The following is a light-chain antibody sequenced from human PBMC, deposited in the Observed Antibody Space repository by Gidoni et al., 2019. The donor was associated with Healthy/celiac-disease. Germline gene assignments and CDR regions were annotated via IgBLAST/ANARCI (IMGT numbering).Light chain of an antibody. CDR3: AAWDDSLSGRV. V-gene: IGLV1-47*01. CDR1: SSNIGSNY. Sequence: QSVLTQPPSASGTPGQRVPISCSGSSSNIGSNYVYWYQQLPGTAPKLLIYRNNQRPSGVPDRFSVSKSGTSASLAISGLRSEDEADYYCAAWDDSLSGRVFGGGTKLTVL. J-gene: IGLJ2*01. CDR2: RNN.